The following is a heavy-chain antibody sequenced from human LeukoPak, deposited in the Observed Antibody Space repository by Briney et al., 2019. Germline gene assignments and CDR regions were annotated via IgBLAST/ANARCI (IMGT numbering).Heavy chain of an antibody. Sequence: SETLSLTCTVSGGSISSSSYYWGWIRQPPGKGLEWIGSIYYSGSTYYNPSLKSRVTISVDTSKNQFSLKLSSVTAADTAVYYCAFLDIYDGSGYYKGYFNYWGQGTLVTVSS. CDR1: GGSISSSSYY. CDR2: IYYSGST. J-gene: IGHJ4*02. CDR3: AFLDIYDGSGYYKGYFNY. D-gene: IGHD3-22*01. V-gene: IGHV4-39*07.